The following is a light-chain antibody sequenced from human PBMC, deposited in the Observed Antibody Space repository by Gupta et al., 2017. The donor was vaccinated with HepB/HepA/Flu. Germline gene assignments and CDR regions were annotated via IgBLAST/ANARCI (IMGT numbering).Light chain of an antibody. Sequence: IVLTQSPGTLSLSPGERATLSCRASQSVSTAYLAWYQQKPGQAPRLLIHSASSRATGVPNRFSGSGSGTDFTLTINRREPEDFAVYYCQQDDGSSFTFGQGTKVDIK. V-gene: IGKV3-20*01. CDR1: QSVSTAY. J-gene: IGKJ2*01. CDR2: SAS. CDR3: QQDDGSSFT.